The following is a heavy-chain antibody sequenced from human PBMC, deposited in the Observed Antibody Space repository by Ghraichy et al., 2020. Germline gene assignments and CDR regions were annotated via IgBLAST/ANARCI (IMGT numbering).Heavy chain of an antibody. J-gene: IGHJ4*02. Sequence: SCVASGFTFSSFPMHWVRQAPGKGLEWVAVISFDGNHKYYATSVKGRFTISRDDSENTLFLQMNSLRAEDTALYYCARGVPGSGSYSDYWGQGTLVTVSS. CDR1: GFTFSSFP. D-gene: IGHD3-10*01. V-gene: IGHV3-30*14. CDR2: ISFDGNHK. CDR3: ARGVPGSGSYSDY.